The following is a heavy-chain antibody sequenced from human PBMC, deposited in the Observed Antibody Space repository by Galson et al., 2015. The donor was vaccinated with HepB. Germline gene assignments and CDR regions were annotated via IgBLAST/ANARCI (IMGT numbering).Heavy chain of an antibody. CDR1: GFPFSDYY. D-gene: IGHD6-19*01. Sequence: LRLSCAASGFPFSDYYMSWIRQAPGKGLEWVSYISSSSSYTNYADSVKGRFTISRDNAKNSLYLQMNSLRAEDTAVYYCARVSSWDSSGWFVRTYYYYGMDVWGQGTTVTVSS. CDR3: ARVSSWDSSGWFVRTYYYYGMDV. V-gene: IGHV3-11*06. J-gene: IGHJ6*02. CDR2: ISSSSSYT.